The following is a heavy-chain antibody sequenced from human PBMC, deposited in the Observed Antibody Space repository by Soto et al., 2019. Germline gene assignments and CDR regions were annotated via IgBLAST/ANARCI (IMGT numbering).Heavy chain of an antibody. CDR3: ARPGSSSSDYYYYGMDV. D-gene: IGHD6-6*01. CDR2: IYPGDSDT. Sequence: GESLKISCKGSGYSFTSYWIGWVRQMPGKGLEWMGIIYPGDSDTRYSPSFQGQVTISASKSISTAYLQWSSLKASDTAMYYCARPGSSSSDYYYYGMDVWGQGTTVTVSS. CDR1: GYSFTSYW. V-gene: IGHV5-51*01. J-gene: IGHJ6*02.